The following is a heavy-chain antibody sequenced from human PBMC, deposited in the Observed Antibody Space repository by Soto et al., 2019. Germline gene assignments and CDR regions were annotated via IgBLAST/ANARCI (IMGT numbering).Heavy chain of an antibody. J-gene: IGHJ6*02. CDR1: GFTFSSYG. CDR3: GRGRVPDKCYYYYGMDD. V-gene: IGHV3-30*03. D-gene: IGHD3-10*01. CDR2: ISYDGSNK. Sequence: GGSLRLSCAASGFTFSSYGMHWVRQAPGKGLEWVAVISYDGSNKYYADSVRGTFTIYRDNSKNTLYLQMDSLRAEDTDVYSSGRGRVPDKCYYYYGMDDWGQGTTVTVSS.